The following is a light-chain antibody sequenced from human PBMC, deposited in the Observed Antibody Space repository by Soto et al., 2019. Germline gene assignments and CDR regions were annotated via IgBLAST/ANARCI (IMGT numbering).Light chain of an antibody. CDR2: GAS. CDR3: QQFGGSPMYT. Sequence: EIVLTQSPGTLSLSPGEGATLSCRASQSVSSSYLAWYQQKPGQSPRPLIYGASTRATGIPDRFSGSGSGTDFTLTIRRLEPEDFAVYYCQQFGGSPMYTFGQGTKVDIK. V-gene: IGKV3-20*01. CDR1: QSVSSSY. J-gene: IGKJ2*01.